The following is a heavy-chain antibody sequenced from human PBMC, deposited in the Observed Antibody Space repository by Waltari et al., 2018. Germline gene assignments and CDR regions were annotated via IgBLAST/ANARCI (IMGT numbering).Heavy chain of an antibody. CDR3: ARSGSGSYRYFDY. V-gene: IGHV4-61*02. J-gene: IGHJ4*02. CDR2: IYTSGST. CDR1: GGSISSGSYY. Sequence: QVQLQESVPGLVKPSQTLSLTCTVSGGSISSGSYYWSWIRQPAGKGLEWIGRIYTSGSTNYNPSLKSRVTISVDTSKNQFSLKLSSVTAADTAVYYCARSGSGSYRYFDYWGQGTLVTVSS. D-gene: IGHD1-26*01.